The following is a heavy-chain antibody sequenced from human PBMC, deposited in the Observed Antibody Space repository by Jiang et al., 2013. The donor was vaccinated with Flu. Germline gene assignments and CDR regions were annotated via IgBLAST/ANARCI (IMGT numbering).Heavy chain of an antibody. CDR3: ATYSGPYYDQRAYYSFDY. J-gene: IGHJ4*02. CDR1: GVTFSNYA. CDR2: IIPTRDLS. D-gene: IGHD3-22*01. Sequence: GAEVKKPGSSVKVSCRASGVTFSNYAITWVRQAPGQGLEWMGRIIPTRDLSNFAEKFQGRVTITADKSTSTAYMELSSLRSEDTATYYCATYSGPYYDQRAYYSFDYWGQGTLVAVSS. V-gene: IGHV1-69*04.